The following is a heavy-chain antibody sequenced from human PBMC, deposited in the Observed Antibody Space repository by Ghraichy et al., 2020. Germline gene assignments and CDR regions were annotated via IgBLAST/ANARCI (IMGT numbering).Heavy chain of an antibody. Sequence: SGPTLVKPTQTLTLTCTFSGFSLSTSGVGVGWIRQPPGKALEWLALIYWDDDERYSPSLKSRLTITKDTSKNQVVLTMTNMDPVDTATYYCAHRRKTAAVWGTFDYWGQGTLVTVTS. CDR3: AHRRKTAAVWGTFDY. CDR2: IYWDDDE. V-gene: IGHV2-5*02. D-gene: IGHD6-13*01. CDR1: GFSLSTSGVG. J-gene: IGHJ4*02.